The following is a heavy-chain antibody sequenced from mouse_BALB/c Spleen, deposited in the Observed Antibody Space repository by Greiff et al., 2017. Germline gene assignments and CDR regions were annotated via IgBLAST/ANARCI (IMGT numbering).Heavy chain of an antibody. CDR1: GFTFSSYT. J-gene: IGHJ2*01. D-gene: IGHD3-3*01. Sequence: EVQLVESGGGLVQPGGSLKLSCAASGFTFSSYTMSWVRQTPEKRLEWVAYISNGGGSTYYPDTVKGRFTISRDNAKNTLYLQMSSLKSEDTAMYYCARQGGRHYFDYWGQGTTLTVSS. V-gene: IGHV5-12-2*01. CDR2: ISNGGGST. CDR3: ARQGGRHYFDY.